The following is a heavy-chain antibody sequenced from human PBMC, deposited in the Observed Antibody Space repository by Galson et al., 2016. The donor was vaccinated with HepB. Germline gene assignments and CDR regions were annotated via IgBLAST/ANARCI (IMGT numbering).Heavy chain of an antibody. CDR2: IKQDGSEI. CDR3: ARDLGLFD. Sequence: SLRLSCAVSGFRFSNYWMNWVRQAPGKGLEWVANIKQDGSEIYYVDSVKGRFTISRDNAKNALYLQMNGLRVEDTAVYYCARDLGLFDWGQGTVVTVSS. J-gene: IGHJ4*01. V-gene: IGHV3-7*01. CDR1: GFRFSNYW. D-gene: IGHD3-16*01.